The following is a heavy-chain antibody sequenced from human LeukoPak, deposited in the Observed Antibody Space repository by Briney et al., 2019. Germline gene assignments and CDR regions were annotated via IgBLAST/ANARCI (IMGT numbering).Heavy chain of an antibody. V-gene: IGHV3-21*01. CDR1: GFTFSSYS. D-gene: IGHD2-15*01. CDR2: ISSSSSNI. J-gene: IGHJ5*02. CDR3: ARDGRGDYCSGGSCLMFDP. Sequence: PGGSLRLSCAASGFTFSSYSMNWVRQAPGKGLEWVSSISSSSSNIYYADSVKGRFTISRDNAKNSLYLQMNSLRAEDTAVYYCARDGRGDYCSGGSCLMFDPWGQGTLVTVSS.